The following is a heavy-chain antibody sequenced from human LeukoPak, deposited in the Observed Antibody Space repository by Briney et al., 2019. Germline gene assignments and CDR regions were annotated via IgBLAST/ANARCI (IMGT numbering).Heavy chain of an antibody. J-gene: IGHJ4*02. CDR1: GGSVSSGSYY. CDR2: IYYSGST. V-gene: IGHV4-31*03. Sequence: PSETLSLTCTVSGGSVSSGSYYWSWIRQPPGKGLEWIGYIYYSGSTYYNPSLKSRVTISVDTSKNQFSLKLSSVTAADTAVYYCARDIKLDYWGQGTLVTVSS. CDR3: ARDIKLDY.